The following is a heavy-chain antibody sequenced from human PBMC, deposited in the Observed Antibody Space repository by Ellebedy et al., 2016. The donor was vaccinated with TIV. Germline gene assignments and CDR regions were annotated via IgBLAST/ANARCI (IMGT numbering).Heavy chain of an antibody. CDR2: INPNGGGA. CDR3: ARDRNVPNEILTGYYRRFDF. Sequence: ASVKVSCXASGYTFTSYFLHWVRQAPGQGLEWMGIINPNGGGATYAQKFQGRVTMTTDTSTSTVYMELRSLRSDDTAIYFCARDRNVPNEILTGYYRRFDFWGQGTLITVSS. D-gene: IGHD3-9*01. V-gene: IGHV1-46*01. CDR1: GYTFTSYF. J-gene: IGHJ4*02.